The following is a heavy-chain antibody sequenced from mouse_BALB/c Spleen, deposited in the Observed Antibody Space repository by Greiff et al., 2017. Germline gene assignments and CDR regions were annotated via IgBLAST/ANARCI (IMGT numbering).Heavy chain of an antibody. CDR3: AREGRFTTEAMDY. CDR1: GFTFSDYY. J-gene: IGHJ4*01. CDR2: ISDGGSYT. V-gene: IGHV5-4*02. Sequence: EVHLVESGGGLVKPGGSLKLSCAASGFTFSDYYMYWVRQTPEKRLEWVATISDGGSYTYYPDSVKGRFTISRDNAKNNLYLQMSSLKSEDTAMYYCAREGRFTTEAMDYWGQGTSVTVSS. D-gene: IGHD2-12*01.